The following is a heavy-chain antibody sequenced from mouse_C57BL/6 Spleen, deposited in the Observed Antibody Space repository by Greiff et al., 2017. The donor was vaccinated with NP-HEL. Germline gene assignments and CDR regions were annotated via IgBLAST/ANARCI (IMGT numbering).Heavy chain of an antibody. J-gene: IGHJ2*01. V-gene: IGHV1-82*01. CDR2: IYPGDGDT. Sequence: VKLQESGPELVKPGASVKISCKASGYAFSSSWMNWVKQRPGKGLEWIGRIYPGDGDTNYNGKFKGKATLTADKSSSTAYMQLSSLTSEDSAVYFCATLYDGYYYFDYWGQGTTLTVSS. CDR3: ATLYDGYYYFDY. CDR1: GYAFSSSW. D-gene: IGHD2-3*01.